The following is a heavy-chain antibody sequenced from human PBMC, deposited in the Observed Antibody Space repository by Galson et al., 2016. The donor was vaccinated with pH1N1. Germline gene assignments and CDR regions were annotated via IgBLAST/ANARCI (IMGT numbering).Heavy chain of an antibody. CDR3: AREDYYDTDLSDWYFDL. CDR1: GGTFGSFG. Sequence: SVKVSCKASGGTFGSFGINWVRQAPGQGLEWMGGIIPIFNTAKYVRNFQGRVTITADESTTTAYMELSSLRSDDTAVYFCAREDYYDTDLSDWYFDLWGRGTLLTVSS. CDR2: IIPIFNTA. J-gene: IGHJ2*01. V-gene: IGHV1-69*13. D-gene: IGHD3-22*01.